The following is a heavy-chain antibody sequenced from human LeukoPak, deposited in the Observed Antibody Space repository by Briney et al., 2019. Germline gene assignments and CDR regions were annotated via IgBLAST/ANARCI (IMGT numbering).Heavy chain of an antibody. Sequence: EASVKVSCKASGATFNIDAINWVRQAPGQGLQWMGRIIPILTTTYAPLFEDRLTITADKTTNTAYMELRSLTSDDTATYFCVRHPTSFDWFRDWGQGTLVTVSS. CDR3: VRHPTSFDWFRD. CDR1: GATFNIDA. V-gene: IGHV1-69*04. D-gene: IGHD3-9*01. J-gene: IGHJ4*02. CDR2: IIPILTT.